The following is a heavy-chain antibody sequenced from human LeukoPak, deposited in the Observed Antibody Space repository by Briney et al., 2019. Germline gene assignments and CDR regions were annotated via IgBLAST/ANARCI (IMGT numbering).Heavy chain of an antibody. CDR1: GYSIAHGFF. D-gene: IGHD2-15*01. V-gene: IGHV4-38-2*02. CDR2: LYHSGTT. J-gene: IGHJ2*01. Sequence: NPSETLSLTCTVSGYSIAHGFFWAWIRQPPGGGLEWIGSLYHSGTTYYNTSLKSRISTSVDTSKNQFSLKLRLVTVADTAVYYCARVEVPRDINDWYFDLWGRGTLVTVSS. CDR3: ARVEVPRDINDWYFDL.